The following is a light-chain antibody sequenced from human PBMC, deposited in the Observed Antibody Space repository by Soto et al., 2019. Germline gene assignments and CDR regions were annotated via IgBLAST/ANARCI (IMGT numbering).Light chain of an antibody. CDR3: QQYGSSPLT. CDR1: QSVSSN. Sequence: EIVMTQSPATLSVSPGERATLCCRASQSVSSNLAWYQQKPGQAPRLLIYGASTRATGIPARFSGSGSGTDFTLTISRLEPEYFAVYFCQQYGSSPLTFGGGTKVDIK. J-gene: IGKJ4*01. CDR2: GAS. V-gene: IGKV3-15*01.